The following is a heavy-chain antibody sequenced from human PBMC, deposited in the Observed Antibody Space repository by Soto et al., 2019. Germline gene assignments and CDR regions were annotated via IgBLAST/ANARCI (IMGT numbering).Heavy chain of an antibody. CDR1: GGSISSGGYY. Sequence: SETLSLTCTVSGGSISSGGYYWSWIRQHPGKGLEWIGYIYYSGSTYYNPSLKSRVTISVDTSKNQFSLKLSSVTAADTAVYYCARDPRGDWGYYYGMDVWGQGTTVTVSS. J-gene: IGHJ6*02. CDR2: IYYSGST. D-gene: IGHD2-21*02. V-gene: IGHV4-31*03. CDR3: ARDPRGDWGYYYGMDV.